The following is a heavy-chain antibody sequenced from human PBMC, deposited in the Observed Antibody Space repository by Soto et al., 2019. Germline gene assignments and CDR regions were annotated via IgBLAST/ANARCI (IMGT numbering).Heavy chain of an antibody. D-gene: IGHD1-7*01. CDR2: IYRTGST. J-gene: IGHJ4*02. Sequence: QVQLQESGPGLVKPSGTLSLTCAVSGGSFTSNNWWTWVRQPPRQGLEWIGEIYRTGSTNYNPSLKSRVTISLDKSENQFSLKVTSLTAADTAVYYCPSRDPGTSVDYWGQGTLVTVSS. CDR3: PSRDPGTSVDY. V-gene: IGHV4-4*02. CDR1: GGSFTSNNW.